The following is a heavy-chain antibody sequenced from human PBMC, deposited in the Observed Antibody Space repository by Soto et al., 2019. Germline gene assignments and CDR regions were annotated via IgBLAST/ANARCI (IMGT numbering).Heavy chain of an antibody. CDR3: CYGPGSCDH. V-gene: IGHV3-23*01. D-gene: IGHD3-10*01. CDR1: GFTFSSYA. J-gene: IGHJ4*02. Sequence: EVQLLESGGGLVQPGGSLRLSCAASGFTFSSYAMRWVRQAPGKGLEWVSAISGSGGSTYYADSVKGRFTISRDNSKNKLYLQMNSLRAEDTAVYYCCYGPGSCDHWGQGALVTVSS. CDR2: ISGSGGST.